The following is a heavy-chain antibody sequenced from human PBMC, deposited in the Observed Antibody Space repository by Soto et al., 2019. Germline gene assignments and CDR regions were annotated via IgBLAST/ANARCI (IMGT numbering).Heavy chain of an antibody. CDR3: ARELVVGPAEYFQH. J-gene: IGHJ1*01. CDR1: GFTFIKSW. D-gene: IGHD3-22*01. Sequence: GGSLRLSCAASGFTFIKSWMSWVRQVPGKGLEWVANINEGGSEKCYVNSVKGRFTISRDNAKNSLYLQMDSLRAEDTAVYYCARELVVGPAEYFQHWGQGTRVTVSS. V-gene: IGHV3-7*01. CDR2: INEGGSEK.